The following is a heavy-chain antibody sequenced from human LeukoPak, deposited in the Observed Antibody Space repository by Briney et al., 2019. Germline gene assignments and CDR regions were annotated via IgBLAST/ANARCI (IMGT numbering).Heavy chain of an antibody. Sequence: TGGSLRLSCAASGFTFRSYWMHWVRQAPGKGLVWVSRINGDGSSTSYEDSVKGRFTISRDNAKNTLYSQMKSLRAEDTAVYYCARDTRYGDGYKYWGQETLRAVSS. V-gene: IGHV3-74*01. CDR1: GFTFRSYW. CDR2: INGDGSST. D-gene: IGHD5-24*01. CDR3: ARDTRYGDGYKY. J-gene: IGHJ4*02.